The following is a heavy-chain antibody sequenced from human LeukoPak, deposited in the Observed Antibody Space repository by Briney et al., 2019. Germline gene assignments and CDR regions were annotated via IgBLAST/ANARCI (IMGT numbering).Heavy chain of an antibody. CDR2: INPNSGGT. D-gene: IGHD1-26*01. J-gene: IGHJ4*02. CDR3: ARGPLVGATSWY. CDR1: GYTFTGYY. V-gene: IGHV1-2*02. Sequence: ASVKVSCKASGYTFTGYYMHWVRQAPGQGLEWMGWINPNSGGTNYAQKFQGRVTMTRDTSISIAYMELSRLRSDDTAVYYCARGPLVGATSWYWGQGTLVTVSS.